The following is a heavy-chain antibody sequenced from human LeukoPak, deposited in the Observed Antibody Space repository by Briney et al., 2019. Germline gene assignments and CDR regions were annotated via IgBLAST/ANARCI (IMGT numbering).Heavy chain of an antibody. V-gene: IGHV1-2*02. CDR3: ARASYDILTGYATPIGY. J-gene: IGHJ4*02. CDR1: GYTFTGYY. D-gene: IGHD3-9*01. Sequence: GASVKVSCKASGYTFTGYYMHWVRQAPGQGLEWMGWINPNSSGTNYAQKFQGRVTMTRDTSISTAYMELSRLRSDDTAVYYCARASYDILTGYATPIGYWGQGTLVTVSS. CDR2: INPNSSGT.